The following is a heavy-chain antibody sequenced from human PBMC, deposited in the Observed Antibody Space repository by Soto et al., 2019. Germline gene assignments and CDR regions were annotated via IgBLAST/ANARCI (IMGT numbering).Heavy chain of an antibody. J-gene: IGHJ4*02. CDR3: ARGNTPVDY. CDR2: IFYSGNT. D-gene: IGHD2-2*02. V-gene: IGHV4-30-4*08. Sequence: PSETLSLTCTVSGASISSGGYYWSWIRQHPGKGLEWIGYIFYSGNTYYNPSLKGRVTISVDTSKNQFSLKLSSVTAADTAVYYCARGNTPVDYWGQGTLVTVSS. CDR1: GASISSGGYY.